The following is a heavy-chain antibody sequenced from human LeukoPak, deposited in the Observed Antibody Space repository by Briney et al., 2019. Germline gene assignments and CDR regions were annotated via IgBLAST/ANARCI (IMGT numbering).Heavy chain of an antibody. CDR2: IYGDGTT. J-gene: IGHJ5*02. Sequence: GGSLGLSCAASGFTVSNDYMAWVRQAPGRGLEWVSLIYGDGTTFYTDSVKGRFTISRDNFKNTLYLQMSSLRPEDTALYYCARDRAGAQSWVALDPWGQGTLVTVCS. CDR1: GFTVSNDY. CDR3: ARDRAGAQSWVALDP. V-gene: IGHV3-66*02. D-gene: IGHD3-10*01.